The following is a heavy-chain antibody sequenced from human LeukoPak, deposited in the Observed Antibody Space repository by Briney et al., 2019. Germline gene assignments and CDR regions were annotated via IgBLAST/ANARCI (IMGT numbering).Heavy chain of an antibody. Sequence: GSLRLSCAASGFIFISNWMSWVRLAPGEGLEWVANIKEDGTETYYVDSVKGRFTISRDNAKNSLYLQMNSLRVEDTAVYYCAKEGRSLQTYWGQGTLVTVSS. D-gene: IGHD5-24*01. V-gene: IGHV3-7*03. CDR2: IKEDGTET. CDR1: GFIFISNW. CDR3: AKEGRSLQTY. J-gene: IGHJ4*02.